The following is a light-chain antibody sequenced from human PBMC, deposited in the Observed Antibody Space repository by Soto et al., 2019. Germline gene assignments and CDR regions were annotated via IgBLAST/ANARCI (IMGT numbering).Light chain of an antibody. CDR2: DVN. Sequence: QAVVTQPASVSGSPGQSITISCTGTSSDVGGYNYVSWYQHHPDKAPKLMIYDVNNRPSGVSNRFSGSKSGNTASLTISGLQAADEAAYYCSSYTNNTPRLVFGGGTKLTVI. CDR1: SSDVGGYNY. CDR3: SSYTNNTPRLV. J-gene: IGLJ2*01. V-gene: IGLV2-14*03.